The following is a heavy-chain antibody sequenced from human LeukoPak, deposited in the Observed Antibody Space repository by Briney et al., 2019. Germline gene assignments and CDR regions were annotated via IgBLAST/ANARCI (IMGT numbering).Heavy chain of an antibody. D-gene: IGHD2-15*01. V-gene: IGHV5-51*01. CDR1: GYSFTSYW. CDR2: ISPADSDT. Sequence: GESLKISCKSSGYSFTSYWIAWVRQMPGKGLEGMGIISPADSDTRYSPSFQGQVPISADKSTSTVYLQWSSLKASDTAMYYCAKQVRTVVVAARGAFDIWGQGTMVTVSS. CDR3: AKQVRTVVVAARGAFDI. J-gene: IGHJ3*02.